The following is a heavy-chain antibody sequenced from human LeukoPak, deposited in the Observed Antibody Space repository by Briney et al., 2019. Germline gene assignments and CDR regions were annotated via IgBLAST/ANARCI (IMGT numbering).Heavy chain of an antibody. Sequence: SETLSLTCTVSGGSISSSGYYWGWSRQPPGKGLEWIGTIYYSGSTYYNPSLKSRVTISVDTSKNQFSLKLTSVTAADTAVYYCASSFTLIGKLDSWGQGTLVTVSS. J-gene: IGHJ4*02. D-gene: IGHD3-22*01. CDR3: ASSFTLIGKLDS. CDR2: IYYSGST. V-gene: IGHV4-39*07. CDR1: GGSISSSGYY.